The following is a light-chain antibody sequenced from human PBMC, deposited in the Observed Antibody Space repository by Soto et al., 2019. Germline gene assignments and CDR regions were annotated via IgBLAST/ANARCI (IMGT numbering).Light chain of an antibody. CDR1: SSNIGSNT. J-gene: IGLJ2*01. V-gene: IGLV1-44*01. CDR2: STH. CDR3: AAWDDSLKGVV. Sequence: QSVLTQPPSASGTPGQRVTISCSGSSSNIGSNTVNWYQQLPGTAPKLLIYSTHQRPSGVPGRFSGSKSGTSASLAISGLQSEDEADYYCAAWDDSLKGVVFGGGTKLTVL.